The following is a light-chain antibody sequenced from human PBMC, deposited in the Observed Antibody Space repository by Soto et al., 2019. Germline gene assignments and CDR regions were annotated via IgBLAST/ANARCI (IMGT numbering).Light chain of an antibody. Sequence: QSVLTQPASGSGAPGRSSTISCTGTSSDVGGYNYVSWYQQHPGKAPKLMIYDVSNRPSGVSNRFSGSKSGNTASLTISGLQAEDEADYYCSSYTSSSTLYVFGTGTKVNVL. CDR2: DVS. CDR1: SSDVGGYNY. CDR3: SSYTSSSTLYV. V-gene: IGLV2-14*01. J-gene: IGLJ1*01.